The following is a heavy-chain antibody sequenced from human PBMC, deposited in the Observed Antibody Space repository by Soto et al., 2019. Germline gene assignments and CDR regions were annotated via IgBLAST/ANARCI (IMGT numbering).Heavy chain of an antibody. CDR2: TYYRSKWYI. V-gene: IGHV6-1*01. Sequence: SQTLSLTCAISGDSVSSNSVAWNWIRQSPSRGLEWLGRTYYRSKWYIEYAVSLKSRITINPDTSKNQFSLQLNSVTPEDTAVYYCARARGGSTFDYWGQGTLVTVSS. CDR1: GDSVSSNSVA. J-gene: IGHJ4*02. D-gene: IGHD1-26*01. CDR3: ARARGGSTFDY.